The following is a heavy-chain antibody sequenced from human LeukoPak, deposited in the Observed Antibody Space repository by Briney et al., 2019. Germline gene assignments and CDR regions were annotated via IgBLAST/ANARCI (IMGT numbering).Heavy chain of an antibody. CDR3: ARDFGDGYIPY. V-gene: IGHV4-34*01. Sequence: PSETLSLTCAVYGGSFSGYYWSWIRQPPGKGLEWIGEINHSGSTNYNPSLKSRVTISVDTSKNQFSLKLSSVTAADTAVYYCARDFGDGYIPYWGQGTLVTVSS. CDR1: GGSFSGYY. D-gene: IGHD5-24*01. CDR2: INHSGST. J-gene: IGHJ4*02.